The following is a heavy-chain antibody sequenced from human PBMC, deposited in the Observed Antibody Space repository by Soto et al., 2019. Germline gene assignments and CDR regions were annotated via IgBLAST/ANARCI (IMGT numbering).Heavy chain of an antibody. Sequence: QVQLVESGGGVVQPGRSLRLSCAASGFTFSSYGMHWVRQAPGKGLEWVAVISYDGSNKYYADSVKGRFTISRDNSKNTLNLQMNSLRAEDTAVYYCAKALPATVVTPAFDYWGQGTLVTVSS. V-gene: IGHV3-30*18. CDR3: AKALPATVVTPAFDY. J-gene: IGHJ4*02. CDR1: GFTFSSYG. D-gene: IGHD4-17*01. CDR2: ISYDGSNK.